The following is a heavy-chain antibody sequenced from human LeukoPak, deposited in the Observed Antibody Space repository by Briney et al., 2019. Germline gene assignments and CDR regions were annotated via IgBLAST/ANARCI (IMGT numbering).Heavy chain of an antibody. V-gene: IGHV3-23*01. CDR2: ISSSGSGDNT. J-gene: IGHJ4*02. Sequence: GGSLRLSCAASGVTLSTYAMSWARQAPGKGLEWVSGISSSGSGDNTYYADSVKGRFTISRDSSKNTLFLHMNTLRAEDTAIYYCAKAPRPWVGGATGSRYYFDYWGQGTLVTVSS. CDR3: AKAPRPWVGGATGSRYYFDY. CDR1: GVTLSTYA. D-gene: IGHD1-26*01.